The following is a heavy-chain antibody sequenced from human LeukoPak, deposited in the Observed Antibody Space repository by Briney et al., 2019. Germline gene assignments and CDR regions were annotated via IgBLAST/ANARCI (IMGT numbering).Heavy chain of an antibody. CDR1: GFTFSDYY. D-gene: IGHD6-19*01. CDR3: ARSSGWYHRGPDYYYYYMDV. V-gene: IGHV3-11*04. Sequence: PGGSLRLSCAASGFTFSDYYMSWIRQAPGKGLEWVSYISSSGSTIYYADSVKSRFTISRDNAKNSLYLQMNSLRAEDTAVYYCARSSGWYHRGPDYYYYYMDVWGKGTTVTVS. CDR2: ISSSGSTI. J-gene: IGHJ6*03.